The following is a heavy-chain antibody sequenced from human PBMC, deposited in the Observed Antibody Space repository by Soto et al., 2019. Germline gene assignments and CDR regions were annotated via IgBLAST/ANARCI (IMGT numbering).Heavy chain of an antibody. V-gene: IGHV4-4*07. CDR3: VRDGTKTLRDWFDP. CDR1: GASISGFY. CDR2: IYATGTT. J-gene: IGHJ5*02. D-gene: IGHD1-1*01. Sequence: SETLSLTCTVSGASISGFYWSWIRKSAGKGLEWIGRIYATGTTDYNPSLKSRVMMSVDTSKKQFSLKLRSVTAADTAVYYCVRDGTKTLRDWFDPWGQGISVTVAS.